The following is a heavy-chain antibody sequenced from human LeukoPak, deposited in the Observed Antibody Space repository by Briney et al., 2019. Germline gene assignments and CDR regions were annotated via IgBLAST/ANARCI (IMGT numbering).Heavy chain of an antibody. D-gene: IGHD6-13*01. V-gene: IGHV4-59*08. J-gene: IGHJ4*02. CDR2: IYYSGST. CDR3: AGSSSVEDYFDY. Sequence: SETLSLTCTVSGGSISSYYWSWIRQPPGKGLEWIGYIYYSGSTNYNPSLKSRVTISVDTSKNQFSLKLSSVTAAGTAVYYCAGSSSVEDYFDYWGQGTLVTVSS. CDR1: GGSISSYY.